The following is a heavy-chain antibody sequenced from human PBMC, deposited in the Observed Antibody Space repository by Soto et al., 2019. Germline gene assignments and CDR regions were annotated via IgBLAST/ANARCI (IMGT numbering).Heavy chain of an antibody. CDR2: ISSSSSYI. Sequence: EVQLVESGGGLVKPGGSLRLSCAASGFTFSSYSMNWVRQAPGKGLEWVSSISSSSSYIYYADSVKGRFTISRDNATNSLELQMNSLRAEDTSVYYCARDPAHLRYFDWLPFDYWGQGTLVTVSS. D-gene: IGHD3-9*01. V-gene: IGHV3-21*01. CDR3: ARDPAHLRYFDWLPFDY. J-gene: IGHJ4*02. CDR1: GFTFSSYS.